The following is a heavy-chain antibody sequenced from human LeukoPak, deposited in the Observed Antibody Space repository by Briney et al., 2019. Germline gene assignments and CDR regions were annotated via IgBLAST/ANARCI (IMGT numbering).Heavy chain of an antibody. V-gene: IGHV1-69*04. J-gene: IGHJ6*02. Sequence: SVKVSCKASGGTLSSYTISWVRQAPGQGLEWMGRIIPTLGIANYAQKFQGRVTITADKSTSTAYMELSSLRSEDTAVYYCAREDGYCSSTSCEYYYGMDVWGQGTTVTVSS. CDR1: GGTLSSYT. D-gene: IGHD2-2*01. CDR3: AREDGYCSSTSCEYYYGMDV. CDR2: IIPTLGIA.